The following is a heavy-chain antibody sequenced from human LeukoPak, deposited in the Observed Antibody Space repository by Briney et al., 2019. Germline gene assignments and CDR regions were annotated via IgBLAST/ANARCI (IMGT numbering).Heavy chain of an antibody. V-gene: IGHV3-49*04. CDR3: TRGDGSGSS. CDR1: GFTAGDYA. J-gene: IGHJ5*02. D-gene: IGHD3-10*01. Sequence: PRRGLRLSRMASGFTAGDYALSTGRQAPREGRERVGFIRSKASGGTTEYAASVKGRFPISRDDSKSIAYLQMNSLKTEDTAVYYCTRGDGSGSSWGQGTLVTVSS. CDR2: IRSKASGGTT.